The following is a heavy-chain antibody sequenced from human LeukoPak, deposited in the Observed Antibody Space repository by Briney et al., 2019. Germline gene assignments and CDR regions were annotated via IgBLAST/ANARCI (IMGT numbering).Heavy chain of an antibody. J-gene: IGHJ1*01. V-gene: IGHV1-8*01. CDR1: GYTFTSYD. Sequence: ASVKVSCKASGYTFTSYDINWARQATGQGLEWMGWMNPNSGNTGYAQKFQGRVTMTRNTSISTAYMELSSLRSEDTAVYYCARGPMYYYDSSGYRPEGFQHWGQGTLVTVSS. CDR3: ARGPMYYYDSSGYRPEGFQH. CDR2: MNPNSGNT. D-gene: IGHD3-22*01.